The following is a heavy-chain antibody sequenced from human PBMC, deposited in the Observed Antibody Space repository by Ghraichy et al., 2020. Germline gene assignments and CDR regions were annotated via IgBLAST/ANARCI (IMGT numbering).Heavy chain of an antibody. CDR1: GGSISSYY. J-gene: IGHJ5*02. D-gene: IGHD6-19*01. CDR2: IYYSGGT. Sequence: SETLSLTCTVSGGSISSYYWSWIRQPPGKGLEWIGYIYYSGGTNYNPSLKSRVTISVDTSKNQFSLKLSSVTAADTAVYYCARLMYSSAPVGHWFDPWGQGTLVTVSS. CDR3: ARLMYSSAPVGHWFDP. V-gene: IGHV4-59*08.